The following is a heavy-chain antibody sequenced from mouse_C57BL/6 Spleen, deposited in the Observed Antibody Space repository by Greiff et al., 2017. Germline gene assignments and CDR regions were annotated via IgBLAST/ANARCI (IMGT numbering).Heavy chain of an antibody. D-gene: IGHD1-1*01. CDR3: ARGAITTCVDY. J-gene: IGHJ2*01. CDR1: GYSFTSGYY. CDR2: IRYDGSN. V-gene: IGHV3-6*01. Sequence: EVKLVESGPGLVKPSQSLSLTCSVTGYSFTSGYYSNLIRQLPGNKLEWMVYIRYDGSNNYNPYLKNRISITRDTSKNHFFLKLHSVTTEDTATYYGARGAITTCVDYWGQGTTLTVSS.